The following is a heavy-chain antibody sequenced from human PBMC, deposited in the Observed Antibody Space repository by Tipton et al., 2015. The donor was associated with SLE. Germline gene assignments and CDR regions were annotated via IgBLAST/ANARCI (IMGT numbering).Heavy chain of an antibody. CDR1: GYTFMSYG. D-gene: IGHD2-2*02. Sequence: QLVQSGAEVKKPGASVKVSCKASGYTFMSYGISWVRQAPGQGLEWMGWISAYNGNTNYAQKLQGRVTMTTDTSTSTAYMELRSLRPDDTAVYYCARIVVVPAAIYTSQDFDCWGQGTQVAASS. J-gene: IGHJ4*02. CDR3: ARIVVVPAAIYTSQDFDC. CDR2: ISAYNGNT. V-gene: IGHV1-18*01.